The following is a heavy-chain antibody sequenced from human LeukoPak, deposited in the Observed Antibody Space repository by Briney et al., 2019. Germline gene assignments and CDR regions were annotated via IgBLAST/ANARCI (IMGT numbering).Heavy chain of an antibody. CDR3: ARSGYSSGWYSVGAFDI. D-gene: IGHD6-19*01. J-gene: IGHJ3*02. V-gene: IGHV3-33*01. Sequence: GGSLRLSCAASGFTFNSYGMHWVRQAPGEGLEWVAVIWYDGSNKYYADSVKGRFTISRDNSKNTLYLQMNSLRAEDTAVYYCARSGYSSGWYSVGAFDIWGQGTMVTVSS. CDR2: IWYDGSNK. CDR1: GFTFNSYG.